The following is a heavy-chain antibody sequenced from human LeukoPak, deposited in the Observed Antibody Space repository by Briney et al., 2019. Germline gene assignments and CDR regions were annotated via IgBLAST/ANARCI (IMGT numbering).Heavy chain of an antibody. V-gene: IGHV1-18*01. Sequence: ASVKVSCKASVYTFTCYGISWVRQPPGQGLEWMGWISAYNGNTNYAQKLQGRVTMTTDTSTSTAYMELRSLRSDDTAVYYCAHSLGAGRPSNFDYWGQGTLVTVSS. CDR3: AHSLGAGRPSNFDY. CDR1: VYTFTCYG. J-gene: IGHJ4*02. CDR2: ISAYNGNT. D-gene: IGHD1-26*01.